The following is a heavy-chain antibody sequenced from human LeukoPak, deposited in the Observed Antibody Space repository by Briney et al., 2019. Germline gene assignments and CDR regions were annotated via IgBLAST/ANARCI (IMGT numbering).Heavy chain of an antibody. J-gene: IGHJ3*02. V-gene: IGHV3-48*01. CDR1: GFTFTQYS. CDR3: ARIKRERTGPPDAFDI. D-gene: IGHD3/OR15-3a*01. CDR2: LSSSGTTM. Sequence: GGSLRLSCTASGFTFTQYSMNWVRQAPGKGLEWVSYLSSSGTTMYYADSVKGRFTMPRDSATNSLSLQMTSLRAEDTAVYYCARIKRERTGPPDAFDIWGQGTMVTVSS.